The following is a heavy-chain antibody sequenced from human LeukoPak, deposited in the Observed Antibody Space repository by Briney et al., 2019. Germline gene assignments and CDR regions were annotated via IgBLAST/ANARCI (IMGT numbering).Heavy chain of an antibody. D-gene: IGHD3-3*01. CDR3: ARVDFWSDYFFDF. J-gene: IGHJ4*02. V-gene: IGHV4-61*02. CDR2: IYTSGST. CDR1: GGSISSGSYY. Sequence: SQALSLTCTVSGGSISSGSYYWSWIRQPAGKGLGWIGRIYTSGSTNYNPSLKSRVTISVDTSKTQFSLKLNSVTAADTAVYYCARVDFWSDYFFDFWGQGTLVTVSS.